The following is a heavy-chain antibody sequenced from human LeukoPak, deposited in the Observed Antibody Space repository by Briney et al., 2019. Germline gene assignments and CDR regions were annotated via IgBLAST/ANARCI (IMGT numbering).Heavy chain of an antibody. V-gene: IGHV4-34*01. Sequence: SETLSLTCAVYGGSFSGYYWNWIRQPPGKGLEWIGEISHRGSTNSNPSLKSRVTMSVDTSKNQFSLKLGSVNAADTAVYYCASISGSYNGFAIWGQGTMVTVSS. D-gene: IGHD1-26*01. J-gene: IGHJ3*02. CDR2: ISHRGST. CDR1: GGSFSGYY. CDR3: ASISGSYNGFAI.